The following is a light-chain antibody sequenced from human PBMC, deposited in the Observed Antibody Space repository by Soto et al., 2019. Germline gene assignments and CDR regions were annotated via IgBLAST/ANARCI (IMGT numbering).Light chain of an antibody. CDR3: QSYDSSLSGSDVV. Sequence: QSALTQPPSVSGAPGQRVTISCTGSSSNIGAGYDVHWYQQLPGRAPKLIIYDNTNRPSGVPDRFSGSKSGTSASLAITGLQAEDEADYYCQSYDSSLSGSDVVFGGGTKLTVL. CDR2: DNT. V-gene: IGLV1-40*01. CDR1: SSNIGAGYD. J-gene: IGLJ2*01.